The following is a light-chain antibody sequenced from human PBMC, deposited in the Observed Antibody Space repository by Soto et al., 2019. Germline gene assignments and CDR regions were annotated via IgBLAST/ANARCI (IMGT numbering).Light chain of an antibody. CDR3: EQCCNWPPLT. J-gene: IGKJ3*01. CDR1: QSVSTY. Sequence: EIVLTQSPATLSLSPGERATLSCRASQSVSTYLAWYQQKPGQGPRLLIYGASKRATGIPARFSGSGSGTAFSLTISSLEPEGFAVYYCEQCCNWPPLTFGPGTKVDI. V-gene: IGKV3-11*01. CDR2: GAS.